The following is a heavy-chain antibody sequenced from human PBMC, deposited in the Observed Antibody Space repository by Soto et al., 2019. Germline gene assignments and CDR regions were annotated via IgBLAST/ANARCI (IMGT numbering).Heavy chain of an antibody. D-gene: IGHD2-15*01. CDR3: VRTSLVVAAATREDY. Sequence: EVQLVESGGGLVKLGGSLRLSGEAFGFTFGRYWLHGVRQAPGKGLGWVSGINSDGSSTSYADSVKGRFTISRDNAKNTLYLQMNSLRAEDTAVYYCVRTSLVVAAATREDYWGQGTLSPSPQ. V-gene: IGHV3-74*01. CDR1: GFTFGRYW. CDR2: INSDGSST. J-gene: IGHJ4*02.